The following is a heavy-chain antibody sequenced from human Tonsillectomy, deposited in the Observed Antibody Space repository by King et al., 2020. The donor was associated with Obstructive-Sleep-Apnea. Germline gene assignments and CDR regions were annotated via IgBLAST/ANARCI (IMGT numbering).Heavy chain of an antibody. J-gene: IGHJ4*02. CDR3: TRGGHYYFDY. CDR1: GGSISTYY. D-gene: IGHD2-21*01. Sequence: VQLQESGPGLVKPSETLSLTCTVSGGSISTYYWSWIRQPPGKGLEWIGYIYYSGSTNYNPPRKSRVTISVDTSKNQFSLNLSSVTAADTAVYYCTRGGHYYFDYWGQGTLATVSS. CDR2: IYYSGST. V-gene: IGHV4-59*08.